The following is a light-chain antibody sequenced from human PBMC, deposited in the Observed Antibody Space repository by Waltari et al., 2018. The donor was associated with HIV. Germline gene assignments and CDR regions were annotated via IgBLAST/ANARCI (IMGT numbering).Light chain of an antibody. CDR2: EVS. CDR1: NSDIGSYDL. CDR3: CSYTSAATWV. V-gene: IGLV2-14*01. Sequence: QSALTQPASVSGSRGQSITIPCTGTNSDIGSYDLVSWYQQHPGDAPKLIIYEVSYRPSGVSDRFSGSKSINAASLTISGLQADDEADYYCCSYTSAATWVFGGGTKVTVL. J-gene: IGLJ3*02.